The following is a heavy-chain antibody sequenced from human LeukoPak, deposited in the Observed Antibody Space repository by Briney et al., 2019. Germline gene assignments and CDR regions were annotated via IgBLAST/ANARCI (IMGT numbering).Heavy chain of an antibody. J-gene: IGHJ4*02. CDR1: GFTFSSYG. CDR2: IRYDGSNK. D-gene: IGHD6-19*01. CDR3: AKGSGSSGWYWFDY. Sequence: GGSLRLSWAASGFTFSSYGMHWVRQAPGKGLEWVAFIRYDGSNKYYADSVKGRFTISRDNCKNTLYLQMNSLRAEDTAVYYCAKGSGSSGWYWFDYWGQGTLVTASS. V-gene: IGHV3-30*02.